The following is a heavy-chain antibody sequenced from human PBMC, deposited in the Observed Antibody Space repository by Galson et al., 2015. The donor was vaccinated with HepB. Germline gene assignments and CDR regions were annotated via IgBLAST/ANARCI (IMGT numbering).Heavy chain of an antibody. Sequence: QSGAEVKKPGESLKISCKASGYSFATYWIGWVRQMPGKGLEWMGIIYPGDSDTRYSSSFQGQVTISADNSISTAYLQWSSLKASDTAMYYCARLKYSSSWYETGWDYWGQGTLVSVSS. CDR1: GYSFATYW. CDR3: ARLKYSSSWYETGWDY. CDR2: IYPGDSDT. J-gene: IGHJ4*02. D-gene: IGHD6-13*01. V-gene: IGHV5-51*03.